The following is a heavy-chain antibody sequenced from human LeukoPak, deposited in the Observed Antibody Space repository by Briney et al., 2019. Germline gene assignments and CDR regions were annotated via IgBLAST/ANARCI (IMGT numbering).Heavy chain of an antibody. CDR2: INPSGGST. V-gene: IGHV1-46*01. Sequence: GASVKVSCKASGYTFTSYYMHWVRQAPGQGLEWMGIINPSGGSTSYAQKFQGRVTMTRDTSTSTVYMELSGLRSEDTAVYYCARDRPTDFWSGYYTGIGFDYWGQGTLVTVSS. CDR3: ARDRPTDFWSGYYTGIGFDY. D-gene: IGHD3-3*01. J-gene: IGHJ4*02. CDR1: GYTFTSYY.